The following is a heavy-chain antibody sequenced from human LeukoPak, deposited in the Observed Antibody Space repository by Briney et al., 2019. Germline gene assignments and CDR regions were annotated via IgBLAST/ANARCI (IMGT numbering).Heavy chain of an antibody. V-gene: IGHV1-8*03. J-gene: IGHJ4*02. CDR3: ARAGHYYDRSAWDY. CDR2: MNPNSGNT. Sequence: ASVKVSCKASGYTFTSYDINWVRQATGQGLEWMGWMNPNSGNTGYAQKFQGRVTITRNTSISTAYMELSSLRSEDTAVYYCARAGHYYDRSAWDYWGQGTLVTVSS. CDR1: GYTFTSYD. D-gene: IGHD3-22*01.